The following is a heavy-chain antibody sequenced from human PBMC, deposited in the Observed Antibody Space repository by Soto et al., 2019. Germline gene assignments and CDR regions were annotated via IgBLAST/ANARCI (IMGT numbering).Heavy chain of an antibody. J-gene: IGHJ4*02. D-gene: IGHD3-22*01. CDR1: GGTFSSYA. V-gene: IGHV1-69*01. CDR3: AIDLRVIGSPNSDSSGYYYY. Sequence: QVQLLQAGAEVKKPGSSVKVSCKSSGGTFSSYAISWVRHAPGQGLEWMRGIIPIFGTANYAQKFQGRVTMTADESTRTVYMELSSMRSEVTAVYSCAIDLRVIGSPNSDSSGYYYYWGQGTLVT. CDR2: IIPIFGTA.